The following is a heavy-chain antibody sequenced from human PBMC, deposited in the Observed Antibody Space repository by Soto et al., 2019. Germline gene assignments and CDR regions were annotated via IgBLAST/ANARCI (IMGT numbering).Heavy chain of an antibody. CDR3: ARDLFPAGGWYDDMFDY. Sequence: QVQLVQSGAEVKKPGASVKVSCKASGYTFTSYGISWVRQAPGQGLEWMGWISAYNGNTNYAQKLQGRVTMTTDTSTSTAYMELRGLRSDDTAVYYCARDLFPAGGWYDDMFDYWGQGTLVTVSS. V-gene: IGHV1-18*01. CDR1: GYTFTSYG. J-gene: IGHJ4*02. CDR2: ISAYNGNT. D-gene: IGHD6-19*01.